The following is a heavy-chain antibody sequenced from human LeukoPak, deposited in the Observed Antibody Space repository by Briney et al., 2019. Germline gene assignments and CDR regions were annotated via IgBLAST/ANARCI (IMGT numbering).Heavy chain of an antibody. Sequence: GGSLRLSCAASGFTFSTYGMHWVRQAPGKGLEWVAFIRYDGSNKYYADSMKGGFTISRDNSKNTLYLQMNSLRAEDTAVYYCAKERVSGYYIDYWGQGTLVTVSS. D-gene: IGHD3-22*01. J-gene: IGHJ4*02. CDR2: IRYDGSNK. CDR3: AKERVSGYYIDY. V-gene: IGHV3-30*02. CDR1: GFTFSTYG.